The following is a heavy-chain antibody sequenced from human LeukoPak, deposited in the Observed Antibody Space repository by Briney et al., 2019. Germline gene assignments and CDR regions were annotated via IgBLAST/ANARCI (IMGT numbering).Heavy chain of an antibody. CDR1: GFTFSDYY. CDR3: ARFQGSSSWLYYFDY. D-gene: IGHD6-13*01. V-gene: IGHV3-11*01. Sequence: GGSLRLSCAASGFTFSDYYMSWIRQAPGKGLEWVSYISSSGSTIYYADSVKGRFTISRDNAKNSLYLQMNSLRAEDTAAYYCARFQGSSSWLYYFDYWGQGTLVTVSS. J-gene: IGHJ4*02. CDR2: ISSSGSTI.